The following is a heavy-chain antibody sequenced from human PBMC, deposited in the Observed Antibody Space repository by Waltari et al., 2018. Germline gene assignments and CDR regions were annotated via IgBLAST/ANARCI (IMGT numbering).Heavy chain of an antibody. CDR1: GFTFRNYG. CDR3: AKWYGGDYYFDY. CDR2: IQYDGRNK. Sequence: QVQLVESGGGVVQPGGSLRLSCAASGFTFRNYGLHWVRQAPGKGLQWVAFIQYDGRNKYYAESVKGRFTISRDNSKNTLYLQMDSLRAEDTALYYCAKWYGGDYYFDYWGQGTLVTVSS. D-gene: IGHD1-26*01. V-gene: IGHV3-30*02. J-gene: IGHJ4*02.